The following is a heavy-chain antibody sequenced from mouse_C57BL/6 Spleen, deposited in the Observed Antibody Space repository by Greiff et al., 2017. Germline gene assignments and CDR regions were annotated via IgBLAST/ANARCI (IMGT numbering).Heavy chain of an antibody. D-gene: IGHD1-1*01. V-gene: IGHV1-50*01. CDR2: IDPSDSYT. Sequence: QVHVKQPGAELVKPGASVKLSCKASGYTFTSYWMQWVKQRPGQGLEWIGEIDPSDSYTNYNQKFKGKATLTVDTSSSTAYMQLSSLTSEDSAVYYCARHYYCSRGDYAMDYWGQGASVTVSS. CDR3: ARHYYCSRGDYAMDY. CDR1: GYTFTSYW. J-gene: IGHJ4*01.